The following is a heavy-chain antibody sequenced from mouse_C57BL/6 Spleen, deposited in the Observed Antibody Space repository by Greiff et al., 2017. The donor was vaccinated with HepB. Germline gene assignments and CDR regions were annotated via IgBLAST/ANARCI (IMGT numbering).Heavy chain of an antibody. CDR1: GYTFTDYY. CDR2: INPYNGGT. J-gene: IGHJ4*01. CDR3: ARFYGNYGADYAMDY. Sequence: VQLQQSGPVLVKPGASVKMSCKASGYTFTDYYMNWVKQSHGKSLEWIGVINPYNGGTSYNQKFKGKATLTVDKSSSTAYMELNSLTSEDSAVYYCARFYGNYGADYAMDYWGQGTSVTVSS. D-gene: IGHD2-1*01. V-gene: IGHV1-19*01.